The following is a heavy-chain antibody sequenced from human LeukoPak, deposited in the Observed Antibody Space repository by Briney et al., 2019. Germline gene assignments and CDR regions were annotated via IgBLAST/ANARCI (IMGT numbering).Heavy chain of an antibody. J-gene: IGHJ5*02. Sequence: ASVKVSCKASGYIFTNYYMHWVRQAPGQGLEWMGIINPSGGSTNYAQKFQGRVTMTRDMSTSTVYMELSSLRSEDTAVYYCARVDSGYDSESNWFDPWGQGTLVTVSS. CDR3: ARVDSGYDSESNWFDP. CDR2: INPSGGST. D-gene: IGHD5-12*01. CDR1: GYIFTNYY. V-gene: IGHV1-46*01.